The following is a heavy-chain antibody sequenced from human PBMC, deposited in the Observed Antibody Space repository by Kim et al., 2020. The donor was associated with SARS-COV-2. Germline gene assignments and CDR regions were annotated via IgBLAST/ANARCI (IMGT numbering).Heavy chain of an antibody. CDR2: INAGNGNT. J-gene: IGHJ4*02. Sequence: ASVKVSCKASGYTFTSYAMHWVRQAPGQRLEWMGWINAGNGNTKYSQKFQGRVTITRDTSASTAYMELSSLRSEDTAVYYCARAICGGDCYFVIYWGQGTLVTVSS. D-gene: IGHD2-21*02. V-gene: IGHV1-3*01. CDR3: ARAICGGDCYFVIY. CDR1: GYTFTSYA.